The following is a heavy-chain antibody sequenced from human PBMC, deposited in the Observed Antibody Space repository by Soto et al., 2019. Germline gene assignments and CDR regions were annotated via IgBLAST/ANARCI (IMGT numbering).Heavy chain of an antibody. Sequence: EVQLLESGGGLVQRGGSLRLSCTASGFNFNYYAMSWVRQAPGKGLEWVSSIDAAGNTYHADSVKGRFTISSDRSKNTLYLQMNSLRADDTATYYCAKDHPSNGWPAFDHWGQGTLVTVSS. D-gene: IGHD6-19*01. CDR2: IDAAGNT. CDR1: GFNFNYYA. J-gene: IGHJ4*02. V-gene: IGHV3-23*01. CDR3: AKDHPSNGWPAFDH.